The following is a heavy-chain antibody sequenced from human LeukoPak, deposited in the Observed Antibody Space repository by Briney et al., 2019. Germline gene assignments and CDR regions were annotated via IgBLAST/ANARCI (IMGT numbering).Heavy chain of an antibody. CDR1: GGSFSGYY. Sequence: SETLSLTCAVYGGSFSGYYWSWIRQPPGKGLEWIGEINHSGSTNYNPSLKSRVTISVDTSKNQFSLKLSSVTAADTAVYYCARRHSSGWYETRYNWFDPWGQGTLVTVSS. D-gene: IGHD6-19*01. CDR2: INHSGST. J-gene: IGHJ5*02. V-gene: IGHV4-34*01. CDR3: ARRHSSGWYETRYNWFDP.